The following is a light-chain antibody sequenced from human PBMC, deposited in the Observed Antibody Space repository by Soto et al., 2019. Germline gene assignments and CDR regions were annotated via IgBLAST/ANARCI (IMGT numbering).Light chain of an antibody. J-gene: IGKJ4*01. V-gene: IGKV3D-15*01. Sequence: EIVMTQSPATLSVSPGERAISSCRASQSVDSKLAWYQQKLGQAPRLLIYDASTRATGIPARFSGSGSGTEFTLTISSLQSEDFAIYYCQQYYVWNTFGGGTKVEIK. CDR2: DAS. CDR3: QQYYVWNT. CDR1: QSVDSK.